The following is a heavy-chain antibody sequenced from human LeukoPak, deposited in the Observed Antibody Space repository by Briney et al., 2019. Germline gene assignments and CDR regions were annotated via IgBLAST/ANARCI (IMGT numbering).Heavy chain of an antibody. V-gene: IGHV1-2*06. CDR2: INPNSGGT. D-gene: IGHD3-22*01. CDR1: GYTFTGYY. Sequence: ASVKVSCKASGYTFTGYYMHLVRQAPGQGLEWMGRINPNSGGTNYAQEFQGRVTMTRDTSISTAYMELSRLRSDDTAVYYCARVSGYYYYFDYWGQGTLVTVSS. CDR3: ARVSGYYYYFDY. J-gene: IGHJ4*02.